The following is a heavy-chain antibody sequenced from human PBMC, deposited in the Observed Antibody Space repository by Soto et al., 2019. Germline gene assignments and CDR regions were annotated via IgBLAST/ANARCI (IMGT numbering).Heavy chain of an antibody. V-gene: IGHV1-69*02. Sequence: QVLLEQSGSVVKRPGSSVTVSCKASGGPSNNFIFTWVRQAPGQGLEWMGRIIPILNKTNYAQTFRGRVAITADTPASTSYIELTGLRLDDTAMYYCVKDFSGYTSLWGQGTLVSVTS. CDR1: GGPSNNFI. CDR2: IIPILNKT. CDR3: VKDFSGYTSL. J-gene: IGHJ4*02. D-gene: IGHD3-3*01.